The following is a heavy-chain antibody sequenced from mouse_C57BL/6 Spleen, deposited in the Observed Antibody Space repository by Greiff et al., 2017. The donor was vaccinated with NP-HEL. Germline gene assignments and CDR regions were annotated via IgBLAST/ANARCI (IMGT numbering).Heavy chain of an antibody. D-gene: IGHD1-1*01. CDR1: GFNIKDYY. J-gene: IGHJ1*03. CDR3: AKTTVVPHWYFDV. CDR2: IHPNSGST. Sequence: VQLQQSGAELVKPGASVKLSCTASGFNIKDYYMHWVKQRTEQGLEWIGMIHPNSGSTNYNEKFKSKATLTVDKSSSTAYMQLSSLTSEDSAVYYCAKTTVVPHWYFDVWGTGTTVTVSS. V-gene: IGHV1-64*01.